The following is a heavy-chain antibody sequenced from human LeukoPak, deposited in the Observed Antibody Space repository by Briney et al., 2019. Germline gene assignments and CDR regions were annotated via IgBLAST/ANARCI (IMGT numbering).Heavy chain of an antibody. V-gene: IGHV4-61*01. CDR3: ARDIPYYYMDV. Sequence: SETLSLTCTVSGGSISRGSHYWGWIRQPPGKGLEWIGYIYYSGSTNYNPSLKSRVTISVDTSKNQFSLKLSSVTAADTAVYYCARDIPYYYMDVWGKGTTVTVSS. CDR2: IYYSGST. CDR1: GGSISRGSHY. J-gene: IGHJ6*03.